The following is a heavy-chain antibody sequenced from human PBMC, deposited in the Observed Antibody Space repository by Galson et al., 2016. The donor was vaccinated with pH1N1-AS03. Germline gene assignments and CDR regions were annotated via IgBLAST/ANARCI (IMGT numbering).Heavy chain of an antibody. D-gene: IGHD3-10*01. Sequence: SVKVSCKASGGSFSRSTFNWVRQGPGPGLEWMERIIPILDITNYAEKFQDRVTITADKSTSTAYMELRSLGFEDTSMYYCATGDLGNYSSDPWSHGTQVTVSS. V-gene: IGHV1-69*02. J-gene: IGHJ5*02. CDR2: IIPILDIT. CDR3: ATGDLGNYSSDP. CDR1: GGSFSRST.